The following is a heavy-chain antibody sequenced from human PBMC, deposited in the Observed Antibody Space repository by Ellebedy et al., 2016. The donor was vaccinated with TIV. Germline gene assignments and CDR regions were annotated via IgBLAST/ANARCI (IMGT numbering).Heavy chain of an antibody. Sequence: GGSLRLXXAASGFTLSSCSMNWVRQAPGKGLEWLSYMSSSTSAIYYADSVKGRFIISRDNANNSLSLQMNGLRAEDTAVYYCAREQWPDLGYWGQGTLVTVSS. V-gene: IGHV3-48*04. J-gene: IGHJ4*02. CDR3: AREQWPDLGY. CDR1: GFTLSSCS. CDR2: MSSSTSAI. D-gene: IGHD6-19*01.